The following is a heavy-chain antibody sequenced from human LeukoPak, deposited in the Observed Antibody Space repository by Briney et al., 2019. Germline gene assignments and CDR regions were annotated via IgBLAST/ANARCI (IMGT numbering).Heavy chain of an antibody. Sequence: PSETLSLTCTVSGGSISSSSYYWGWIRQPPGKGLEWIGSIYYSGSTYYNPSLKSRVTISVDTSKNQFSLKLSSVTAADTAVYYCARLVLYYDRSGSYEAFDIWGQGTMVTVSS. D-gene: IGHD3-22*01. CDR1: GGSISSSSYY. J-gene: IGHJ3*02. CDR3: ARLVLYYDRSGSYEAFDI. CDR2: IYYSGST. V-gene: IGHV4-39*01.